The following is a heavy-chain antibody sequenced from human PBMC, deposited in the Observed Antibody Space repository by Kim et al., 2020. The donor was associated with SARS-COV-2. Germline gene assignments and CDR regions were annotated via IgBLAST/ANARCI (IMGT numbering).Heavy chain of an antibody. CDR3: AKEQGAGTNYVDA. V-gene: IGHV3-33*06. CDR2: IWDDGSYT. CDR1: GFMFSDYG. Sequence: GGSLRLSCAASGFMFSDYGMHWVRQAPGKGLEWVAVIWDDGSYTYYGDLVKGRFTISRDNSKNTLYLQMSSLKAEDTAVYYCAKEQGAGTNYVDAWGQGMLVTVSS. D-gene: IGHD3-10*01. J-gene: IGHJ5*02.